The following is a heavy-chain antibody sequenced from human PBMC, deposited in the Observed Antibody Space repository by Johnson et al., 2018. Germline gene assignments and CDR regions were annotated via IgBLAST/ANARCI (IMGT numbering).Heavy chain of an antibody. CDR2: INHRGSP. Sequence: QVQLQQWGAGLLKPSETLSLTCAVYGGSFSGYYWTWIRQPPGKGLEWIGEINHRGSPNCNPSLKSRVTVSVDTAKNQFSLKLTSGTDADTAVYYCGRDRRNSYGYYYYSYMDVWGKGTTVTVSS. CDR1: GGSFSGYY. V-gene: IGHV4-34*01. CDR3: GRDRRNSYGYYYYSYMDV. J-gene: IGHJ6*03. D-gene: IGHD5-18*01.